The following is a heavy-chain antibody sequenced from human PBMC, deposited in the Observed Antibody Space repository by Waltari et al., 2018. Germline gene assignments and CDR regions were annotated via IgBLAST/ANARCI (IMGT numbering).Heavy chain of an antibody. D-gene: IGHD2-15*01. CDR1: GYSLSHSY. CDR3: ARPTFCSATTCSGPMDV. Sequence: QVHLQQWGAGLLTPSETLSLTCAVYGYSLSHSYWNWIRQPPGRGLEWIGEINYRGDTNSNPALKSRVTISLDTSKNQFSLSLTSVSAADTAVYYCARPTFCSATTCSGPMDVWGQGTTVTVSS. V-gene: IGHV4-34*02. J-gene: IGHJ6*02. CDR2: INYRGDT.